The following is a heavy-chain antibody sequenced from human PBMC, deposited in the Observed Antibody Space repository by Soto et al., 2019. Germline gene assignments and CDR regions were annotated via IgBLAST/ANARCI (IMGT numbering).Heavy chain of an antibody. V-gene: IGHV4-4*02. J-gene: IGHJ4*02. CDR1: GDSISSSVW. Sequence: SETLSLTCAVSGDSISSSVWWTWVRQPPGKGLEWIGEVFHTGNTYYNPSLKSRLTMSVDKSRNEFSLKLTSVTAADTAIYYCARKAWVRFDYWGQGAQVTVSS. CDR2: VFHTGNT. CDR3: ARKAWVRFDY. D-gene: IGHD7-27*01.